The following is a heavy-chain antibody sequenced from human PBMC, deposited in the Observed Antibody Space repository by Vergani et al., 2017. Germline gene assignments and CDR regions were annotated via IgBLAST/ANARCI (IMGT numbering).Heavy chain of an antibody. CDR1: GFTFSSYA. Sequence: QVQLVESGGGVVQPVRSLRLSCAASGFTFSSYAMHWVRQAPGKGLELVAVISYDGSNKYYADSVKGRFTISRDNSKNTLYLQMNSLRAEDTAVYYCARGASGDYVSSFDYWGQGTLVTVSS. CDR2: ISYDGSNK. D-gene: IGHD4-17*01. J-gene: IGHJ4*02. V-gene: IGHV3-30-3*01. CDR3: ARGASGDYVSSFDY.